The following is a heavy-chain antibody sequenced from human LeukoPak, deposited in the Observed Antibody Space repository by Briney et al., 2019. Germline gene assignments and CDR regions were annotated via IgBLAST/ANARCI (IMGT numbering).Heavy chain of an antibody. D-gene: IGHD5-18*01. Sequence: TSETLSLTCAVYGGSFSGYYWSWIRQPPGKGLEWIGGINHSGSTNYNPSLKSRVTISVDTSKNQFSLKLSSVTAADTAVYYCARGSRGGYSYGLNWFDPWGQGTLVTVSS. J-gene: IGHJ5*02. V-gene: IGHV4-34*01. CDR1: GGSFSGYY. CDR3: ARGSRGGYSYGLNWFDP. CDR2: INHSGST.